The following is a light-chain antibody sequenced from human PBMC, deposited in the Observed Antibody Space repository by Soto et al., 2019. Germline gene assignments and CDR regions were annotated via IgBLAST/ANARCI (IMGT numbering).Light chain of an antibody. Sequence: DIQLTQSPSVLSASVGDTVTITFRASQALSNYLAWYQQKPGKPPTLLIYDASNLESGVPSRFSGSGSGAEFTLTISSLQPEDFATYVCQQYNGYWTFGQGTKVDIK. CDR1: QALSNY. CDR3: QQYNGYWT. J-gene: IGKJ1*01. CDR2: DAS. V-gene: IGKV1-9*01.